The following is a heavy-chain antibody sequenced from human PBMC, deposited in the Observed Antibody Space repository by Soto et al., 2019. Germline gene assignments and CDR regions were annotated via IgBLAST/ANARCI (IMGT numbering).Heavy chain of an antibody. V-gene: IGHV1-3*01. Sequence: ASVQVSCKASGYTFISYAMHWVRQAPGQSLEWMGWINPGNGDTKYSQKFQGRVTITRDTSASTAYMELSSLTSEDTAVYYCARAVAVPADFDYWGQGTLVTVSS. J-gene: IGHJ4*02. D-gene: IGHD6-19*01. CDR3: ARAVAVPADFDY. CDR1: GYTFISYA. CDR2: INPGNGDT.